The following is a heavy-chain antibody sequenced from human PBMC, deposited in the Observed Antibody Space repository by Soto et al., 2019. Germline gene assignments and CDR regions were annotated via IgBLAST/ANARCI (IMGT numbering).Heavy chain of an antibody. J-gene: IGHJ4*02. CDR1: GFTFSDHY. D-gene: IGHD2-15*01. CDR2: TRNKANSYTT. CDR3: VRVRVGGTYHFDY. Sequence: EVQLVESGGGLVQPGGSLRLSCAASGFTFSDHYMDWVRQAPGKGLEWVGRTRNKANSYTTEYAASVKGRFTISRDDSKNSLYLQMNSLKTDDTAVYYCVRVRVGGTYHFDYWGQGTLVTVSS. V-gene: IGHV3-72*01.